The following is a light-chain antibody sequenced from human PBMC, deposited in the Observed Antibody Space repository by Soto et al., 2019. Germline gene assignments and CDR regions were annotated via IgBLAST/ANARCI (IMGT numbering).Light chain of an antibody. Sequence: QSALTQPASVSGSPGQSITISCTGTSSDVGAYNYVSWYQQHPGKAPKLMIYEVSNWPSGVSNRFSGSKSGNTASLTISGLKAEDEADYYCSSYTSSSTLVFGGGTKLTVL. J-gene: IGLJ3*02. V-gene: IGLV2-14*01. CDR2: EVS. CDR1: SSDVGAYNY. CDR3: SSYTSSSTLV.